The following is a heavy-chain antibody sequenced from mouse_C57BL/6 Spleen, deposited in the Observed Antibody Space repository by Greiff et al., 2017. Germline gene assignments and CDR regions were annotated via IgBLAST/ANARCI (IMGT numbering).Heavy chain of an antibody. D-gene: IGHD1-1*01. Sequence: QVQLKESGAELVRPGASVKLSCKASGYTFTDYYINWVKQRPGQGLEWIARIYPGSGNTYYNEKFKGKATLTAEKSSSTAYMQLSSLTSEDSAVYFCAREMGHYYGSSYGYYAMDYWGQGTSVTVSS. CDR1: GYTFTDYY. V-gene: IGHV1-76*01. J-gene: IGHJ4*01. CDR2: IYPGSGNT. CDR3: AREMGHYYGSSYGYYAMDY.